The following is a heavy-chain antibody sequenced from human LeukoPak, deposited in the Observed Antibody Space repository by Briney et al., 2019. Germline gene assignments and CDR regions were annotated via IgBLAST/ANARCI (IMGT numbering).Heavy chain of an antibody. CDR2: IYYSGIT. D-gene: IGHD6-13*01. CDR3: ARDYAGSSSWNWFDP. V-gene: IGHV4-59*13. J-gene: IGHJ5*02. CDR1: GGSIRSYY. Sequence: SETLSHTCTVSGGSIRSYYWNWIRQPREKGLEWIGYIYYSGITNYNPSLKSRVTISVDMSKNQFSLKLSSVTAADTAVYYCARDYAGSSSWNWFDPWGQGTLVTVSS.